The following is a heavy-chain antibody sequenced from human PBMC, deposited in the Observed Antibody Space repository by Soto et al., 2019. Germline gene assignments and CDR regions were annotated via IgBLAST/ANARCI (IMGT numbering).Heavy chain of an antibody. CDR2: ISSSSSYI. Sequence: EVQLVESGGGLVKPGGSLRLSCAASGFTFSRYSMNWVRQAPGKGLAWVSSISSSSSYIYYADSVKGRFTISRDNAKNXLXLXXNSRRAEDTAVYYCGRGGRRPPEVLGYYYYDGMDVWGQGTTVTVSS. V-gene: IGHV3-21*01. CDR3: GRGGRRPPEVLGYYYYDGMDV. J-gene: IGHJ6*02. D-gene: IGHD1-1*01. CDR1: GFTFSRYS.